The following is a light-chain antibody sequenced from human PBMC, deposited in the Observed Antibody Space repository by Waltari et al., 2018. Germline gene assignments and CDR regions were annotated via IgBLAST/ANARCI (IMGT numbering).Light chain of an antibody. Sequence: SYELTQPPSVSVSPGQTARITCSGDALPKQYAYWSQQKPGQAPVLVIYKDSERPSGIPERFSGSSSGTTVTLTISGVQAEDEADYYCQSADSSGTSYVVFGGGTKLTVL. CDR2: KDS. CDR1: ALPKQY. J-gene: IGLJ2*01. CDR3: QSADSSGTSYVV. V-gene: IGLV3-25*03.